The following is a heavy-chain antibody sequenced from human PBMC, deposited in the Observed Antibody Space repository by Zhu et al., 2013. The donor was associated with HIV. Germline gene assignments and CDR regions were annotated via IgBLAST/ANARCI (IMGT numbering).Heavy chain of an antibody. J-gene: IGHJ4*02. CDR1: GFTFDDYA. CDR2: ISWNGGRI. D-gene: IGHD6-19*01. Sequence: EVQLVELGGGLVQPGRSLRLSCAASGFTFDDYAMHWVRQVPGKGLEWVAGISWNGGRIGYADAVKGRFTISRDNTNNSLYLQMNRVRVEDTAFYYCAKDTTVSGTTFDHWGQGTLVTVSS. V-gene: IGHV3-9*01. CDR3: AKDTTVSGTTFDH.